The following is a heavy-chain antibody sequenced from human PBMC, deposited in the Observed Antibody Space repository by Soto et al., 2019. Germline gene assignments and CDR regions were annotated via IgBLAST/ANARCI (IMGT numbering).Heavy chain of an antibody. J-gene: IGHJ6*03. D-gene: IGHD2-2*01. CDR3: ARNRVFSNPSLYYYSYYMDV. Sequence: QVQLQESGPGLVKPSETLSLTCTVSGDSISTYYWSWIRQPPGKGLEWIGYIYYSGSTNYNPSLRRRVTISVDTSKTQLSLRLSSVTAADTAVYYCARNRVFSNPSLYYYSYYMDVWGKGTAVTVSS. V-gene: IGHV4-59*01. CDR2: IYYSGST. CDR1: GDSISTYY.